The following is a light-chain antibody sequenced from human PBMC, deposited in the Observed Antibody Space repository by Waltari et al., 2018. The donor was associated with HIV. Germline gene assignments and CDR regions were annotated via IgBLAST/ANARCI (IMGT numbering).Light chain of an antibody. V-gene: IGLV1-47*01. Sequence: SVLTQPPSASGTPGQRVTIPCSGSTSTIGSNDVFWYQPLPGAAPKLLIHRNNQRPSGVPDRFSGSTSGTSASLAISGLRSEDEADYYCVAWDDSLRGVLFGGGTKVAVL. CDR2: RNN. CDR3: VAWDDSLRGVL. CDR1: TSTIGSND. J-gene: IGLJ2*01.